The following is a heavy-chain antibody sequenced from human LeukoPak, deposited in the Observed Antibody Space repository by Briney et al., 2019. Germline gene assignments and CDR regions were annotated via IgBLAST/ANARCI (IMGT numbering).Heavy chain of an antibody. CDR1: GGTFSSYA. V-gene: IGHV1-69*05. CDR3: ARDDGSSWYFSDY. D-gene: IGHD6-13*01. Sequence: ASVKVSCKASGGTFSSYAISWVRQAPGQGLEWMGGIISIFGTANYAQKFQGRVTMTTDTSTSTAYMELRSLRSDDTAVYYCARDDGSSWYFSDYWGQGTLVTVSS. CDR2: IISIFGTA. J-gene: IGHJ4*02.